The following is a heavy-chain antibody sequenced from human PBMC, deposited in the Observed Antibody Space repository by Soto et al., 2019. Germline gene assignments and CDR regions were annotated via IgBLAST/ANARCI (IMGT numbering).Heavy chain of an antibody. J-gene: IGHJ4*02. CDR2: VSHDGRNT. Sequence: VQLVESGGGVVQPGRSLRLSCAASGFTFSDYAMHWVRQAPGKGLEWVAVVSHDGRNTHYADSVKGRFTISRDSSKNTVSLEMTRLRAEDTAVYYCAKGGRQWLVTSDFNYWGQGALGTVSS. V-gene: IGHV3-30*18. CDR3: AKGGRQWLVTSDFNY. CDR1: GFTFSDYA. D-gene: IGHD6-19*01.